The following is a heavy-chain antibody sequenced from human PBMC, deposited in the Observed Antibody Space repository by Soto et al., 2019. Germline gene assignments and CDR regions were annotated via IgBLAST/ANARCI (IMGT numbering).Heavy chain of an antibody. J-gene: IGHJ4*02. CDR3: AAGGGSFDF. Sequence: XVSLTPSFSASGFSFSAYRVNWVRQAPGKGLEWVSSIDSSGRYIFYADSVEGRFTISRDDAKTSVYLLMNSLRADDTGVYYSAAGGGSFDFWGQGTLVTVSS. CDR2: IDSSGRYI. D-gene: IGHD3-16*01. V-gene: IGHV3-21*01. CDR1: GFSFSAYR.